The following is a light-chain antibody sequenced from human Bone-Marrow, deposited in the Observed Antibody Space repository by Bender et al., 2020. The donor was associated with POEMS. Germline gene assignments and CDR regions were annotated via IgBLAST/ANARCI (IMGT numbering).Light chain of an antibody. J-gene: IGLJ3*02. V-gene: IGLV2-14*03. CDR3: NAYGDYNTWV. CDR2: DVS. CDR1: SSDVGNYNS. Sequence: QSALTQPASVSGSPGQSIAISCTGTSSDVGNYNSVSWYQQHPGKAPKLIIFDVSDRPSGVSSRFSGSRSGNTASLTISGLQAEDEADYYCNAYGDYNTWVFGGGTKLTVL.